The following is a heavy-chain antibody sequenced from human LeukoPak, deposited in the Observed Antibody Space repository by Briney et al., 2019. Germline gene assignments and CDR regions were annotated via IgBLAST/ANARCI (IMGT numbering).Heavy chain of an antibody. V-gene: IGHV3-7*01. J-gene: IGHJ4*02. CDR2: IKQDGSEK. Sequence: GGSLRLSCAASGFTFSSYWMSWVRQAPGKGLERVANIKQDGSEKYYVDSVKGRFTISRDNAKNSLYLQMNSLRAEDTAVYYCARLPLYYYDSSGYGTYFDYWGQGTLVTVSS. CDR1: GFTFSSYW. D-gene: IGHD3-22*01. CDR3: ARLPLYYYDSSGYGTYFDY.